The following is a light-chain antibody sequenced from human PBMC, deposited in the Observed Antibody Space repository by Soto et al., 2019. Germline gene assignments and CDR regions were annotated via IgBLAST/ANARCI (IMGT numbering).Light chain of an antibody. CDR3: CSYAGSSTLV. CDR2: EGS. Sequence: QSVLTQPASVSGSPGQSITISCTGTSSDVGSYNLVSWYQQHPGKAPKLMIYEGSKRPSGVSKRFSGSKSGNTASLTLSGLQAEDEADYYCCSYAGSSTLVFGGGTQLTVL. CDR1: SSDVGSYNL. J-gene: IGLJ2*01. V-gene: IGLV2-23*01.